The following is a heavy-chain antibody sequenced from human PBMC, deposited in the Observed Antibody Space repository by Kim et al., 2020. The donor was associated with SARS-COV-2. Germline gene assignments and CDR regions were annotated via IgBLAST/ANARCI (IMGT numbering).Heavy chain of an antibody. V-gene: IGHV1-69*01. D-gene: IGHD6-19*01. CDR3: ASDSSGWSYYFDY. J-gene: IGHJ4*02. Sequence: AQKFQGRVTITADESTSAAYMELSSLRSEDTAVYYCASDSSGWSYYFDYWGQGTLVTVSS.